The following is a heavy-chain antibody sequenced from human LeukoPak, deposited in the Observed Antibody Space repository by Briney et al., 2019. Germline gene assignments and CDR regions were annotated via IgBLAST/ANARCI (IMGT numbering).Heavy chain of an antibody. V-gene: IGHV3-9*01. Sequence: GGCLRLSCAASGFIFDDHGMHWVRQAPGKGLEWVSGISWSSSIIGYADSVKGRFTISRDNAKNSLDLQMESLRAEDTAVYYCAKDTGSPADAITMEDNAFDIWGQGTMVTVSS. D-gene: IGHD3-3*01. CDR1: GFIFDDHG. CDR2: ISWSSSII. J-gene: IGHJ3*02. CDR3: AKDTGSPADAITMEDNAFDI.